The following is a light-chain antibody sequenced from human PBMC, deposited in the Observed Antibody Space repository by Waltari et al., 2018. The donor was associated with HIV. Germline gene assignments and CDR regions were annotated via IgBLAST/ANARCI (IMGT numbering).Light chain of an antibody. CDR1: DSDFGIFNF. Sequence: SAVTQPASASGPPGQSITISCTWRDSDFGIFNFVLWYQQPPGKLPRLILYDVDSRASGISDRFSGSKSGHTASLNISGLRAEDEADYYCSSFTADFTLVFGGGTKVTVL. V-gene: IGLV2-14*03. CDR3: SSFTADFTLV. CDR2: DVD. J-gene: IGLJ2*01.